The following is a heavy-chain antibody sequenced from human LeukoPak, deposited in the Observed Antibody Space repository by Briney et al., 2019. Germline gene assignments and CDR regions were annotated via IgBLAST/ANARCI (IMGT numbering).Heavy chain of an antibody. CDR2: VSGSDENK. V-gene: IGHV3-11*01. D-gene: IGHD2-15*01. CDR1: GFTFSDYY. J-gene: IGHJ4*02. Sequence: PGGSLRRSCAASGFTFSDYYMTWIREAPGQGLEWISFVSGSDENKYYAGSVRGRFAISRDNAEKSLFLQMSNVRAEDTAVYYCARAGLGGHYIDYWGQGTLVTVSS. CDR3: ARAGLGGHYIDY.